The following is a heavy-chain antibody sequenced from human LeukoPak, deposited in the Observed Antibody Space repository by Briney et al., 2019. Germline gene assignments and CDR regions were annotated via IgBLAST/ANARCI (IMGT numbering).Heavy chain of an antibody. CDR2: KWDDGKNI. CDR3: AKDQVRGDSSSGSFDS. V-gene: IGHV3-30*02. J-gene: IGHJ4*02. D-gene: IGHD6-6*01. Sequence: GRSLRLSCAASGFTFSTFGLHWVRQAPGSGLEWVAYKWDDGKNIRYAESVKGRFTISRDNSMNTVFLQMNSLRAEDTAMYYCAKDQVRGDSSSGSFDSWGLGILVTVSS. CDR1: GFTFSTFG.